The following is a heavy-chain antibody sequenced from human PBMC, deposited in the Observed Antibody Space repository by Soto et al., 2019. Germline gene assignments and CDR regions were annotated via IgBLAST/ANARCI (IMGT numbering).Heavy chain of an antibody. V-gene: IGHV1-8*01. CDR3: ASDMSTT. CDR1: GYTFTSHD. J-gene: IGHJ5*02. Sequence: ASVNVSCKASGYTFTSHDINWMRQTTGQGLEWMGWMNPNSGHTNSAQKFQGRVTMTRDTSINTAYMELTNLRSEDTAIYYCASDMSTTWGQGTLVTVSS. CDR2: MNPNSGHT. D-gene: IGHD2-2*01.